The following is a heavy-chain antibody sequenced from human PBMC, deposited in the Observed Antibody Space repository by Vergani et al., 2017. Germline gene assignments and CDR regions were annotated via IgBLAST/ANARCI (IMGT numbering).Heavy chain of an antibody. CDR3: ARRGRALLWFGDHAGAFDI. CDR1: GFTFSSYA. D-gene: IGHD3-10*01. J-gene: IGHJ3*02. CDR2: IYYSGST. Sequence: VQLVETGGGLIQPGGSLRLSCAASGFTFSSYAMSWVRQAPGKGLEWIGYIYYSGSTNYNPSLKSRVTISVDTSKNQFSLKLSSVTAADTAVYYCARRGRALLWFGDHAGAFDIWGQGTMVTVSS. V-gene: IGHV4-59*01.